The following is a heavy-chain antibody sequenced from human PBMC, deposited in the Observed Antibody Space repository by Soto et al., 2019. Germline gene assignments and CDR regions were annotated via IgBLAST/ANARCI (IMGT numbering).Heavy chain of an antibody. CDR3: VKDHLMNTVTTGGY. D-gene: IGHD4-17*01. Sequence: VQLLESGGGVVQPGGSLRLSCVASGFSLSNYGMHWVRQAPGKGLEWVAVISYHGRDEYYADSVKGRFTISRDTSKNTLYLQMNTLRPEDTAVYYCVKDHLMNTVTTGGYWGQGTLVTVSS. J-gene: IGHJ4*02. CDR1: GFSLSNYG. V-gene: IGHV3-30*18. CDR2: ISYHGRDE.